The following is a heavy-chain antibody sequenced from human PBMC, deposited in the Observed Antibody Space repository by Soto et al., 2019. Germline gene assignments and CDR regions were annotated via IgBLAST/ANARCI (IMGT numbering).Heavy chain of an antibody. CDR3: AKGDNLGPKTGYAFDP. Sequence: SQTLSLTCAISGDSVSSNTASWNWVRQSPSRGLEWLGRTYFRSKWYNDYAVSVKSRIIINPDTSNNQFSLQLNSVTPEDTAVYFCAKGDNLGPKTGYAFDPWGQGSMVTVSS. CDR2: TYFRSKWYN. CDR1: GDSVSSNTAS. V-gene: IGHV6-1*01. D-gene: IGHD5-12*01. J-gene: IGHJ5*02.